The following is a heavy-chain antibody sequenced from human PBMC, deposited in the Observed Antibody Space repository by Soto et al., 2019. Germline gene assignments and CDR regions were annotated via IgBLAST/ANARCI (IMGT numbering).Heavy chain of an antibody. CDR3: ATNEAICGVVVHYNYDMDV. CDR2: IIPIFGTA. Sequence: SVKVSCKASGGTFSSSAISWVRQAPGQGHEWMGGIIPIFGTANYAQMFQGRVTITADESTSTAYKELSSLRSEAASVYYCATNEAICGVVVHYNYDMDVWGQGTTVTVSS. V-gene: IGHV1-69*13. J-gene: IGHJ6*02. D-gene: IGHD3-3*01. CDR1: GGTFSSSA.